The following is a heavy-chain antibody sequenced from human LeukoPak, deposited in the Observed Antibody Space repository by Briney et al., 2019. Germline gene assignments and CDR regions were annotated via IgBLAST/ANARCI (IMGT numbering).Heavy chain of an antibody. J-gene: IGHJ4*02. CDR1: GGSISSSSYY. Sequence: PSETLSLTCTVSGGSISSSSYYWGWIRQPPGKGLEWIGEINHSGSTNYNPSLKSRVTISVDTSKNQFSLKLSSVTAADTAVYYCARGFIGSSWFFGYWGQGTLVTVSS. CDR2: INHSGST. D-gene: IGHD6-13*01. CDR3: ARGFIGSSWFFGY. V-gene: IGHV4-39*07.